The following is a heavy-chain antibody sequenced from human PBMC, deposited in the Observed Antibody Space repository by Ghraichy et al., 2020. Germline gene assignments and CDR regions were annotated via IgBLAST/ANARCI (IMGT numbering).Heavy chain of an antibody. CDR2: ISGSGGST. CDR3: AKTMVRVWENWFDP. D-gene: IGHD3-10*01. J-gene: IGHJ5*02. V-gene: IGHV3-23*01. CDR1: GFTFSSYA. Sequence: GESLNISCAASGFTFSSYAMSWVRQAPGKGLEWVSAISGSGGSTYYADSVKGRFTISRDNSKNTLYLQMNSLRAEDTAVYYCAKTMVRVWENWFDPWGQGTLVTVSS.